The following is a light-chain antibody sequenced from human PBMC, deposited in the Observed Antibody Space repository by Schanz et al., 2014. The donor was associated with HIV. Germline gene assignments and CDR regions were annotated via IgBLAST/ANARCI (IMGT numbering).Light chain of an antibody. V-gene: IGKV1-27*01. CDR2: AAS. J-gene: IGKJ1*01. CDR3: LQHNSYPRT. CDR1: QGMSND. Sequence: DIQLTQSPSSLSASVGDRVTITCRASQGMSNDLAWYQQKPGKVPKLLSYAASTLQSGVPSRFSGSGSGTEFTLTISSLQPEDFATYYCLQHNSYPRTFGQGTKVELK.